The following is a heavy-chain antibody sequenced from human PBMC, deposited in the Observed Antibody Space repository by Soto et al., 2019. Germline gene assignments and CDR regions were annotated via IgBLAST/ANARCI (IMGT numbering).Heavy chain of an antibody. D-gene: IGHD6-6*01. Sequence: GASVKVSCKASGGTFSSYAISWVRQAPGQGLEWMGGIIPIFGTANYAQKFQGRVTITADESTSTAYMELSSLRSEDTAVYYCARDDLSVSARRDYWGQGTLVTVSS. CDR1: GGTFSSYA. CDR2: IIPIFGTA. J-gene: IGHJ4*02. CDR3: ARDDLSVSARRDY. V-gene: IGHV1-69*13.